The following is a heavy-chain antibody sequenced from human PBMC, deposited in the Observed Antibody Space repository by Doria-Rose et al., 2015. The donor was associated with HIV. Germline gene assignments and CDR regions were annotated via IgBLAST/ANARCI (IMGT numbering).Heavy chain of an antibody. CDR1: GESFSGYY. CDR2: IHQSGST. D-gene: IGHD3-22*01. Sequence: QVQLQESGAGLLKPSETLSLTCGVYGESFSGYYWSWIRQPPGKGLEWIGEIHQSGSTNYNPSLKTRVTISVDTSTNQFSLNLRSVTAADTAVYYCARGAYYFDRSGPDFWGQGTLVTVSS. J-gene: IGHJ4*02. V-gene: IGHV4-34*01. CDR3: ARGAYYFDRSGPDF.